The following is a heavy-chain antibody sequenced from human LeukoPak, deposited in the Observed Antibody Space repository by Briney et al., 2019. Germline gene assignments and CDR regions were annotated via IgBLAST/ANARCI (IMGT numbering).Heavy chain of an antibody. CDR3: ARVLRAYCSSSSCYLFDY. J-gene: IGHJ4*02. D-gene: IGHD2-2*01. CDR2: IYSGGST. CDR1: GFTVSSNY. V-gene: IGHV3-53*01. Sequence: GGSLRLSCAASGFTVSSNYMSWVRQAPGKGLEWVSVIYSGGSTYYADSVKGRFTISRDNSKNTLYLQMNSLRAEDTAVYYCARVLRAYCSSSSCYLFDYWGQGTLVTVSS.